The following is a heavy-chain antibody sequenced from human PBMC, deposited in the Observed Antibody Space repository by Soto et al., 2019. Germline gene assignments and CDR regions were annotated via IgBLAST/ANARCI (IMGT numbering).Heavy chain of an antibody. CDR1: GYTFTIYA. J-gene: IGHJ4*02. CDR2: INAGNGNT. CDR3: ERDPGRYFDY. Sequence: QVQLVQSGAEVKKPGASVKVSCKASGYTFTIYAMHWVRQAPGQRLDWMGWINAGNGNTKYSQKFQGRVTITRDTSASTAYMELSSLRSEDTAVYYCERDPGRYFDYWGQGTLVTVSS. V-gene: IGHV1-3*01.